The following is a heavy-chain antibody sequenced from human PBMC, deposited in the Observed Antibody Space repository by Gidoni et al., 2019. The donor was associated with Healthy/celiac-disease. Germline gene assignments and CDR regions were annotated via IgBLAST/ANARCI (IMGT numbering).Heavy chain of an antibody. CDR3: ARHVPSYSSSWNGYYYYYGMDV. J-gene: IGHJ6*02. D-gene: IGHD6-13*01. Sequence: EVQLVQSGAVVKKPGESLKISCKASGYSFTGFCIGWVRHRPGKGLEWMGVIHPGDSDTRYSPSFQGQVTISADKSISPAYLQWRSLKASDTAMYYCARHVPSYSSSWNGYYYYYGMDVWGHGTTVTVSS. V-gene: IGHV5-51*01. CDR2: IHPGDSDT. CDR1: GYSFTGFC.